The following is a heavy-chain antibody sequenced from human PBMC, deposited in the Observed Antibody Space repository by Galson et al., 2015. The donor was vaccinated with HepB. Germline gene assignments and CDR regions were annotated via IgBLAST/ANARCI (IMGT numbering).Heavy chain of an antibody. CDR2: IGTGADT. CDR1: GFTFSSYD. Sequence: SLRLSCAASGFTFSSYDMHWVCQATGKGLEWVASIGTGADTYYTGSAKGRFTISRENGKNSFYLQMNSLRAGDTAVYYCTRGGRLAYNALDVWGQGTVVTVSS. V-gene: IGHV3-13*01. J-gene: IGHJ3*01. CDR3: TRGGRLAYNALDV. D-gene: IGHD3-9*01.